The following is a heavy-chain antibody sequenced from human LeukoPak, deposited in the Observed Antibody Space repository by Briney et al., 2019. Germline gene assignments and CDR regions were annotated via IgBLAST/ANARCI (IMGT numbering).Heavy chain of an antibody. Sequence: SETLSLTCAVYGGSFSGYYWSWIRQPPGKGLEWIGEINHSGSTNYNPSLKSRVTISVDTSKNQFSLKLSSVTAADTAAYYCAREGSSWYRYYYYYMDVRGKGTTVTVSS. D-gene: IGHD6-13*01. CDR1: GGSFSGYY. J-gene: IGHJ6*03. V-gene: IGHV4-34*01. CDR3: AREGSSWYRYYYYYMDV. CDR2: INHSGST.